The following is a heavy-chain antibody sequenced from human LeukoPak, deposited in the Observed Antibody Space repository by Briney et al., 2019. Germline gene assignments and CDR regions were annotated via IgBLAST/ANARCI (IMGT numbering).Heavy chain of an antibody. D-gene: IGHD2-2*01. CDR1: GYSFTSYW. CDR2: IYPGDSDT. Sequence: GESLKISCKGSGYSFTSYWIGWVRQMPGKGLEWMGIIYPGDSDTRYSPSFQGQVTISADKSISTAYLQWSSLKASDTAMYYCARLPLGYCSSTSCSKAYFDYWGQGTLVTVSS. CDR3: ARLPLGYCSSTSCSKAYFDY. V-gene: IGHV5-51*01. J-gene: IGHJ4*02.